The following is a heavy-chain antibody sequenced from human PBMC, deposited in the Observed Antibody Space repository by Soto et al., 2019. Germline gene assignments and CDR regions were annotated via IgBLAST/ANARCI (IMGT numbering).Heavy chain of an antibody. J-gene: IGHJ6*02. CDR1: GLTFSSYE. V-gene: IGHV3-48*03. D-gene: IGHD3-3*01. Sequence: LRLSCAASGLTFSSYEMHWVRQAPGKGLEWVSYISKSGSIIYYTDSVKGRFTISRDNAKNLLYLEMNSLRAEDSAVYFCASVMLRFSYGIDVWGQGTTVTVSS. CDR3: ASVMLRFSYGIDV. CDR2: ISKSGSII.